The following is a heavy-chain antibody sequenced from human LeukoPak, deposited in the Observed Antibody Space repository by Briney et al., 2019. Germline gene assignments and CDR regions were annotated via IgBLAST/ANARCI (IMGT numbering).Heavy chain of an antibody. CDR1: GFTFSDYW. Sequence: GGSLKLSCAASGFTFSDYWMTWVRQAPGKGLEWVASMNQDGSEKYYVDSVEGRFTISRDNAKNSLYLQMSSLRADDMAIYYCARGGWEVDFWGQGPLVTVST. CDR3: ARGGWEVDF. D-gene: IGHD6-19*01. J-gene: IGHJ4*02. V-gene: IGHV3-7*01. CDR2: MNQDGSEK.